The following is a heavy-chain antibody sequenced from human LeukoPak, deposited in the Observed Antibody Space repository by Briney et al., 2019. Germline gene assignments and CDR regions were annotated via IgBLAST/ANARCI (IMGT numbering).Heavy chain of an antibody. CDR1: GYTFTNYG. V-gene: IGHV1-18*01. J-gene: IGHJ4*02. CDR3: ARGGARNYYGSGTQDY. D-gene: IGHD3-10*01. CDR2: ISPYNDNT. Sequence: ASVKVSCKTSGYTFTNYGLSWVRQAPGQGLEWMGWISPYNDNTNYAQKLQGRVTMTTDTSTSTAYMELRSLRSDDTAVYYCARGGARNYYGSGTQDYWGQGTLVTVSS.